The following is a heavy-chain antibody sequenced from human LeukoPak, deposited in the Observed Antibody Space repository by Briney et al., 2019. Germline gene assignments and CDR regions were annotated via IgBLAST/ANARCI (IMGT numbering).Heavy chain of an antibody. CDR2: IYYSGST. Sequence: PSETLSLTCTVSGGSISSYYWSWIRQAPGKGLEWIGYIYYSGSTNYNPSLKSRVTISVDTSKNQFSLKLSSVTAADTAVYYCARDWAYYDILTGYSDDAFDIWGQGTMVTVSS. V-gene: IGHV4-59*01. J-gene: IGHJ3*02. CDR3: ARDWAYYDILTGYSDDAFDI. CDR1: GGSISSYY. D-gene: IGHD3-9*01.